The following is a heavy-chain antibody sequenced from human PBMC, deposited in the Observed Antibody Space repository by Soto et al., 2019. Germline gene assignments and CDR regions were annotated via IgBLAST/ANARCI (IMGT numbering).Heavy chain of an antibody. J-gene: IGHJ6*02. CDR1: GGSISSSNW. D-gene: IGHD4-17*01. CDR2: IYHSGST. Sequence: SETLSLTCAVSGGSISSSNWWSWVRQPPGKGLEWIGDIYHSGSTNYNPSLKSRVTISVDTSKNQFSLKLSSVTAADTAVYYCARDGPYDYGDYDYYYYGMDVWGQGTTVTVSS. V-gene: IGHV4-4*02. CDR3: ARDGPYDYGDYDYYYYGMDV.